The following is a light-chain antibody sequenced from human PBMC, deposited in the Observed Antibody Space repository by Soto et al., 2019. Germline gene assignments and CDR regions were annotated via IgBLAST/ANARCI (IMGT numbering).Light chain of an antibody. Sequence: EIVLTQSPGTLSLSPGERATLSCRASQSVSSSSLAWYQQKPGQAPRLLIYGASSRATGIPDRFSGSGSGKDFTLTISRLEPEDFAVYYCQQYGSSPTFGGGTRWIS. V-gene: IGKV3-20*01. CDR2: GAS. CDR3: QQYGSSPT. J-gene: IGKJ4*01. CDR1: QSVSSSS.